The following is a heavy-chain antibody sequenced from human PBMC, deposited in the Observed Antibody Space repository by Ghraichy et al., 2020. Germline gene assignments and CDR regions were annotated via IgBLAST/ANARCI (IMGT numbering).Heavy chain of an antibody. CDR1: GFSLSTSGMC. V-gene: IGHV2-70*11. Sequence: SGPTLVKPTQTLTLTCTFSGFSLSTSGMCVSWIRQPPGKALEWLARIDWDDDKYYSTSLKTRLTISKDTSKNQVVLTMTNMDPVDTATYYCARMVFRMVRGVPQHKTFDYWGQGTLVTVSS. D-gene: IGHD3-10*01. J-gene: IGHJ4*02. CDR2: IDWDDDK. CDR3: ARMVFRMVRGVPQHKTFDY.